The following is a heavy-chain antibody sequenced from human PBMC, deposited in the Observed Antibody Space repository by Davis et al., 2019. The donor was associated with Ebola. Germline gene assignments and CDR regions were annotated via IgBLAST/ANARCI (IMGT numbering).Heavy chain of an antibody. CDR2: IYYSGST. CDR3: ARDLSSSSAYYYYGMDV. CDR1: GGSISSYY. V-gene: IGHV4-59*01. Sequence: PSETLSLTCTVSGGSISSYYWSWIRQPPGKGLEWIGYIYYSGSTNYNPSLKSRVTISVDTSKNQFSLKLSSVTVADTAVYYCARDLSSSSAYYYYGMDVWGQGTTVTVSS. J-gene: IGHJ6*02. D-gene: IGHD6-6*01.